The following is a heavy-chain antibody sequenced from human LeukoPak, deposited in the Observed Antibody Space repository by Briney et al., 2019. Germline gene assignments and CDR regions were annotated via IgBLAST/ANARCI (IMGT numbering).Heavy chain of an antibody. Sequence: GGSLRLSCVVSGFTFSQSWMHWVRQAPGKGLEWVSSISSSSSYIYYADSVKGRFTISRDNAKNSLYLQMNSLRAEDTAVYYCARVGSGWYFDYWGQGTLVTVSS. V-gene: IGHV3-21*01. CDR3: ARVGSGWYFDY. D-gene: IGHD6-19*01. CDR2: ISSSSSYI. J-gene: IGHJ4*02. CDR1: GFTFSQSW.